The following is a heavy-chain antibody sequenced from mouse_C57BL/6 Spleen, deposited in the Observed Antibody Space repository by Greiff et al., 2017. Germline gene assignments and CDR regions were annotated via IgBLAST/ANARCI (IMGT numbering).Heavy chain of an antibody. CDR3: ARGYDYDGENAMDY. CDR2: IYPGDGDT. Sequence: QVQLQQSGPELVKPGASVKISCKASGYAFSSSWMNWVKQRPGKGLEWIGRIYPGDGDTNYNGKFKGKATLTAYKSSSTAYMQLSSLTSEDSAVYFCARGYDYDGENAMDYWGQGTSVTVSS. D-gene: IGHD2-4*01. CDR1: GYAFSSSW. V-gene: IGHV1-82*01. J-gene: IGHJ4*01.